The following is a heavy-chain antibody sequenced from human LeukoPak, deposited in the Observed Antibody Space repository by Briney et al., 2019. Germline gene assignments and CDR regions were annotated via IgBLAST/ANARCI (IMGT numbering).Heavy chain of an antibody. CDR3: AHAAIVYGSEGVDV. V-gene: IGHV3-7*03. J-gene: IGHJ6*02. CDR2: IKQDGSEK. Sequence: GGSLRLSCAASGFTFSDYWMNWVRQAPGEGLEWVANIKQDGSEKYYVDSVKGRFTISRDNAKNSLYLQMNSLRAEDTAVYYCAHAAIVYGSEGVDVWGQGTTVIVSS. CDR1: GFTFSDYW. D-gene: IGHD3-10*01.